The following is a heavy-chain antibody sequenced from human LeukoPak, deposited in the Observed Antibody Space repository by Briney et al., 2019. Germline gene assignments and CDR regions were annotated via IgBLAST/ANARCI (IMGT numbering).Heavy chain of an antibody. Sequence: PSETLSLTCTVSGGSISSYYWSWIRQPPGKGLEGSGYIYYSGSTNYNPSLKSPVTISLDKSKNQFSRKLSSVTAADTAVYYCARSSYYYGADAYDIWGQGTMVTVSS. D-gene: IGHD3-10*01. CDR2: IYYSGST. CDR1: GGSISSYY. J-gene: IGHJ3*02. CDR3: ARSSYYYGADAYDI. V-gene: IGHV4-59*01.